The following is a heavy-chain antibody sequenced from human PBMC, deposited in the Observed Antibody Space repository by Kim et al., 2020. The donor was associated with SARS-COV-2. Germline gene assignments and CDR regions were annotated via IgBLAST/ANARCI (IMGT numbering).Heavy chain of an antibody. Sequence: GDSVKGRFTISRDNSNNSLYLQMNSLTSEDTAFYYCAKADCGATCYWIDYWGQGTLVTVSS. J-gene: IGHJ4*02. CDR3: AKADCGATCYWIDY. D-gene: IGHD2-21*01. V-gene: IGHV3-43*01.